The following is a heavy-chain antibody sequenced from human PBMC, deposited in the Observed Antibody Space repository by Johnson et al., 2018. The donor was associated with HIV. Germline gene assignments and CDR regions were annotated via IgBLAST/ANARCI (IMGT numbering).Heavy chain of an antibody. CDR1: GFTFRSYA. Sequence: QVQLVESGGGVVQPGRSLRLSCAASGFTFRSYAMYWVRQAPGKGLEWVAGILYDGSNKYHADSVKGRFTISRANSKNTLYLQMNKLRAEDTAVYFCASQVRGLRLGVDAFDIWGQGTMVTVSS. D-gene: IGHD3-16*01. J-gene: IGHJ3*02. CDR2: ILYDGSNK. CDR3: ASQVRGLRLGVDAFDI. V-gene: IGHV3-30-3*01.